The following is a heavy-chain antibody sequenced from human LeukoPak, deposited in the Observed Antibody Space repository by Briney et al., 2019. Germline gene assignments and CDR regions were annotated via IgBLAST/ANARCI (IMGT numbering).Heavy chain of an antibody. D-gene: IGHD4-11*01. CDR1: GFTFSRYA. V-gene: IGHV3-23*01. CDR2: ISGSGGST. J-gene: IGHJ6*03. CDR3: AKAYSNYYYYMDV. Sequence: GGSLRLSCAASGFTFSRYAMSWVRQAPGKGLEWVSAISGSGGSTYYADSVKGRFTISRDNSKNTLYLQMNSLRAEDTAVYYCAKAYSNYYYYMDVWGKGTTVTVSS.